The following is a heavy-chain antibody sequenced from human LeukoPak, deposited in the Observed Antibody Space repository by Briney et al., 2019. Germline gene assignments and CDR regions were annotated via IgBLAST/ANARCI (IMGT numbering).Heavy chain of an antibody. CDR3: ARYGSGSSYLDY. CDR2: ISSSSGYT. CDR1: GFTFSDYY. D-gene: IGHD3-10*01. Sequence: PGGSLRLSCAASGFTFSDYYMSWIRQAPGKGLERVSYISSSSGYTNYADSVKGRFTISRDNAKNSLYLQMNSLRAEDTAVYYCARYGSGSSYLDYWGQGTLVTVSS. J-gene: IGHJ4*02. V-gene: IGHV3-11*03.